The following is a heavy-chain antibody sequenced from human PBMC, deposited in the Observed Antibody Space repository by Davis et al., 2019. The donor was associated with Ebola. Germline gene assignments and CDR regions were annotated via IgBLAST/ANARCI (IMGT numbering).Heavy chain of an antibody. D-gene: IGHD6-13*01. J-gene: IGHJ4*02. CDR3: ARGTGAAPGIDF. CDR2: IKEDGSEK. V-gene: IGHV3-7*03. Sequence: GESLKISCEASGFTFSSYWMTWVRRAPGKGLEWVANIKEDGSEKSYVDSVKGRFTISRDNAKNSLYLQMNTLRAEDTAVYYCARGTGAAPGIDFWGQGTLVTVSS. CDR1: GFTFSSYW.